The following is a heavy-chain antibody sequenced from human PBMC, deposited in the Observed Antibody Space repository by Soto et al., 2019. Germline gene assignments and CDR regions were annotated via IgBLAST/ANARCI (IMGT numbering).Heavy chain of an antibody. Sequence: QVQLQQWGAGLLKPSETLSLTCAVYGGSFSGYYWSWIRQPPGKGLEWIGEINHSGSTNYNPSLKSRVTISVDTSKNQFSMELSSVTAADTAVYYGARDFSGAGLDYWGQGTLVTVSS. CDR2: INHSGST. V-gene: IGHV4-34*01. CDR1: GGSFSGYY. D-gene: IGHD2-8*02. CDR3: ARDFSGAGLDY. J-gene: IGHJ4*02.